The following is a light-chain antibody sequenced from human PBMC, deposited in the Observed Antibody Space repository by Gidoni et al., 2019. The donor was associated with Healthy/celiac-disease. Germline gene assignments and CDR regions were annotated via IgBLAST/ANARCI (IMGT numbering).Light chain of an antibody. V-gene: IGLV3-1*01. CDR1: KLGDKY. CDR3: QAWDSSTVV. Sequence: YDLTQPPSVSVSPGQTASIPCSGDKLGDKYACWYQQKPGQSPVLVIYQDSKRPSGIPERFSGSNSGNTATLTISGTQAMDEADYYCQAWDSSTVVFGGGTKLTVL. CDR2: QDS. J-gene: IGLJ2*01.